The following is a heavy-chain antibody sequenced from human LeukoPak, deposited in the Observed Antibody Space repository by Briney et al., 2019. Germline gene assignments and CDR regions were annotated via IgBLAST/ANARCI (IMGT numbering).Heavy chain of an antibody. CDR1: GGTFSSYA. Sequence: ASVKVSCKASGGTFSSYAISWVRQAPGQGLEWMGGIIPIFGTANYAQKFQGRVTITADESTSTAYMELSSLRSEDTAVYYCARGGVVVVPAAIPGWFDPWGQGTLVTVSS. V-gene: IGHV1-69*13. D-gene: IGHD2-2*01. CDR2: IIPIFGTA. CDR3: ARGGVVVVPAAIPGWFDP. J-gene: IGHJ5*02.